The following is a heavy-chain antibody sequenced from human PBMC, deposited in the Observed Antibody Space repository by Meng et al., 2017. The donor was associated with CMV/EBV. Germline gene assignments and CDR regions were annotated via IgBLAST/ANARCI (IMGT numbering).Heavy chain of an antibody. Sequence: GESLKISCAASGFTFSSYSMNWVRQAPGKGLEWVSAISGSGGSTYYADSVKGRFTISRDNSKNTLYLQMNSLRAEDTAVYYCAKWGHSGYDPWGQGTLVTVSS. J-gene: IGHJ5*02. D-gene: IGHD5-12*01. V-gene: IGHV3-23*01. CDR3: AKWGHSGYDP. CDR2: ISGSGGST. CDR1: GFTFSSYS.